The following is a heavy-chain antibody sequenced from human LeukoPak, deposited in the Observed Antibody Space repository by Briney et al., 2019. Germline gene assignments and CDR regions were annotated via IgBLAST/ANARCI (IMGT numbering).Heavy chain of an antibody. CDR3: ARETTVVPVDY. CDR2: ISYSGST. CDR1: GGSISSYY. V-gene: IGHV4-59*01. D-gene: IGHD3-10*01. J-gene: IGHJ4*02. Sequence: PSEPLSLTCTVSGGSISSYYWSGIRQPPGKGLEWSGNISYSGSTNYNPSLKSRVTISVDTSKSQFSLKPSSVTAADTAVYYCARETTVVPVDYWGQGTLVTVSS.